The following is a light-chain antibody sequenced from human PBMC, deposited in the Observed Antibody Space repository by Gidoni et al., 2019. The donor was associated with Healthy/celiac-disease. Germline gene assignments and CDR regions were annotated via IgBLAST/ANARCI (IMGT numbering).Light chain of an antibody. CDR2: KAS. Sequence: DIQMTQSPSTLSASVGDRVTITCRASQSISSWLAWYQQKPGKAPKLLIYKASSLESGVPSRFSGSGSGTEFTLTISSLQHDDFATYYCQQYNSYWTFXXXTKVEIK. CDR3: QQYNSYWT. J-gene: IGKJ1*01. V-gene: IGKV1-5*03. CDR1: QSISSW.